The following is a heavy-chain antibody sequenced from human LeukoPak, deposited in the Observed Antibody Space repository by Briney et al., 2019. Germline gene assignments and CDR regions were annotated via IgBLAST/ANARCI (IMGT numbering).Heavy chain of an antibody. CDR3: AREVGGYTYGPSPSLDY. Sequence: PSETLSLTCTVSGGSISSYYWSWIRQPAGKGLEWIGRIYSTGITNYNPSLKSRVTMSVDTSRNQFSLKMSSVTAADTAVYYCAREVGGYTYGPSPSLDYWGQGTLVTVSS. CDR1: GGSISSYY. CDR2: IYSTGIT. D-gene: IGHD5-18*01. V-gene: IGHV4-4*07. J-gene: IGHJ4*02.